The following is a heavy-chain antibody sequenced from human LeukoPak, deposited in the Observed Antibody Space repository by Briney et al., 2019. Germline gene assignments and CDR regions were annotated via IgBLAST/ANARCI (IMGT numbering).Heavy chain of an antibody. CDR3: ARENRAAAAYYYGMDV. CDR2: IIPILGIA. CDR1: GYSLIELS. D-gene: IGHD6-13*01. J-gene: IGHJ6*02. Sequence: ASVKVSCKVSGYSLIELSMHWVRQAPGQGLEWMGRIIPILGIANYAQKFQGRVTITADKSTSTAYMELSSLRSEDTAVYYCARENRAAAAYYYGMDVWGQGTTVTVSS. V-gene: IGHV1-69*04.